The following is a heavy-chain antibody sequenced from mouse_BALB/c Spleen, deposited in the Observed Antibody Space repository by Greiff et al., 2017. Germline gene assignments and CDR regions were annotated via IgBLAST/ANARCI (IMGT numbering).Heavy chain of an antibody. CDR3: TRRTVVDYYAMDY. CDR1: GYTFTSYW. V-gene: IGHV1-5*01. J-gene: IGHJ4*01. CDR2: IYPGNSDT. Sequence: EVKLQESGTVLARPGASVKMSCKASGYTFTSYWMHWVKQRPGQGLEWIGAIYPGNSDTSYNQKFKGKAKLTAVTSTSTAYMELSSLTNEDSAVYYCTRRTVVDYYAMDYWGQGTSVTVSS. D-gene: IGHD1-1*01.